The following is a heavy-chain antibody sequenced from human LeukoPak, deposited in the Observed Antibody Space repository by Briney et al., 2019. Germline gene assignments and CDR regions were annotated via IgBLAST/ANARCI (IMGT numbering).Heavy chain of an antibody. V-gene: IGHV1-46*01. CDR3: ARKSKGIDY. CDR2: INPSGGST. J-gene: IGHJ4*02. CDR1: GGTFSSYA. Sequence: ASVKVSCKASGGTFSSYAISWVRQAPGQGLEWMGIINPSGGSTSYAQKFQGRVTMTRDTSTSTVYMELSSLRSEDTAVYYCARKSKGIDYWGQGTLVTVSS.